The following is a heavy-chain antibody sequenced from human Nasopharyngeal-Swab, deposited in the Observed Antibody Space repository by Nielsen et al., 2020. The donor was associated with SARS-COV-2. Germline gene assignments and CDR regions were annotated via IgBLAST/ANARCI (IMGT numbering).Heavy chain of an antibody. V-gene: IGHV3-30*03. J-gene: IGHJ6*03. D-gene: IGHD1-26*01. CDR2: ISYDGSKK. Sequence: GESLKISCAASGFTFSSYDMHWVRQAPAKGLEWVAFISYDGSKKYFLDSVKGRFTISRDNPMNTLYLQMNSLRAEDTALYYCARVDRGGSYCSEYYYYMDVWGKGTSVTVSS. CDR3: ARVDRGGSYCSEYYYYMDV. CDR1: GFTFSSYD.